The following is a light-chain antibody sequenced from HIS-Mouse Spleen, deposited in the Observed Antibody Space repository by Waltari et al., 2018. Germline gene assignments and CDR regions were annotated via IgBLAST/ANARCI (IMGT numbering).Light chain of an antibody. J-gene: IGKJ2*01. CDR2: GAS. Sequence: EIVLTQSPGTLSLSPGERATLPCRASQSVSSSYFTWYQQKPGQAPRLLIYGASSRGTGIPDRCSGSGSGTDFTLTIGRLEPEDFAVYYCQQYGSSPPYTFGQGTKLEIK. V-gene: IGKV3-20*01. CDR3: QQYGSSPPYT. CDR1: QSVSSSY.